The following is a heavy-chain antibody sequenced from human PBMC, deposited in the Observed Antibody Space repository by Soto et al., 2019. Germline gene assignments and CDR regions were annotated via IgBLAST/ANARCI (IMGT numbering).Heavy chain of an antibody. J-gene: IGHJ6*03. CDR3: ARGRVVVVPAALYYYYYYMDV. Sequence: SETLSLTCAVYGGSFSGYYWSWIRQPPGKGLEWIGEINHSGSTNYNPSLKSRVTISVDTSKNQFSLKLSSVTAADTAVYYCARGRVVVVPAALYYYYYYMDVWGKGTTVTVSS. D-gene: IGHD2-2*01. CDR2: INHSGST. CDR1: GGSFSGYY. V-gene: IGHV4-34*01.